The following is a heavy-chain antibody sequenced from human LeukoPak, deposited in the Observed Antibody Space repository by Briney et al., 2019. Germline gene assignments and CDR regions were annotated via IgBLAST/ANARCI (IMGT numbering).Heavy chain of an antibody. J-gene: IGHJ4*02. CDR3: AKFYGSGSYSNYLDY. CDR2: ISYDGSNK. V-gene: IGHV3-30*18. Sequence: GSLRLSCAASGFTFSSYGMHWVRQAPGKGLEWVAVISYDGSNKYYADSVKGRFTISRDNSKNTLYLQMNSLRAEDTAVYYCAKFYGSGSYSNYLDYWGQGTLVTVSS. D-gene: IGHD3-10*01. CDR1: GFTFSSYG.